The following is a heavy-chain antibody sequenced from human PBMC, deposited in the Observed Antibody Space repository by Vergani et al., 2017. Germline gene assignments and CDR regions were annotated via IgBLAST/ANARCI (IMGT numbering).Heavy chain of an antibody. V-gene: IGHV5-10-1*03. CDR3: ARHGAGYYGSGSYWNDAFDI. D-gene: IGHD3-10*01. Sequence: EVQLVQSGAEVKKPGESLRISCKGSGYSFTSYWISWVRQMPGKGLEWMGRIDPSDSYTNYSPSFQGHVTISADKSISTAYLQWSSLKASDTAMYYCARHGAGYYGSGSYWNDAFDIWGQGTMVTVSS. J-gene: IGHJ3*02. CDR2: IDPSDSYT. CDR1: GYSFTSYW.